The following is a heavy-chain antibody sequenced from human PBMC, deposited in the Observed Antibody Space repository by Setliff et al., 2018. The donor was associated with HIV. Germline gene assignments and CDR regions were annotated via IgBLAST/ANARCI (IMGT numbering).Heavy chain of an antibody. D-gene: IGHD7-27*01. CDR2: MNPNSGNT. J-gene: IGHJ1*01. CDR3: AWGILYGLFEN. Sequence: ASVKVSCKASGYTFTSYAMNWVRQAPGQGLEWMGWMNPNSGNTGYAQKLQGRVTMTTDTSTHTAYMELSGLRSEDTATYFCAWGILYGLFENWGPGTLVTVSS. CDR1: GYTFTSYA. V-gene: IGHV1-8*02.